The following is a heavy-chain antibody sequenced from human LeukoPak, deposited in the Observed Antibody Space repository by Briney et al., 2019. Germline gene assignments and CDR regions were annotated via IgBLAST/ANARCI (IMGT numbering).Heavy chain of an antibody. J-gene: IGHJ4*02. V-gene: IGHV3-30*02. CDR1: GFTFSSYG. CDR3: AKTLGYCSGGSCYSGVIDY. CDR2: IRYDGSNK. Sequence: GGSLRLSCAASGFTFSSYGMHWVRQAPGKGLEWVAFIRYDGSNKYYADSVKGRSTISRDNSKNTLYLQMNSLRAEDTAVYYCAKTLGYCSGGSCYSGVIDYWGQGTLVTVSS. D-gene: IGHD2-15*01.